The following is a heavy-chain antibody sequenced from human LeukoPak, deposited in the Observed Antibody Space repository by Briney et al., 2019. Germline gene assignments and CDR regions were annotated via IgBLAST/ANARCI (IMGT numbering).Heavy chain of an antibody. J-gene: IGHJ4*02. CDR2: ISYDGSNK. CDR1: GFTFSSYA. CDR3: ARDSSSWSSLHDY. D-gene: IGHD6-13*01. Sequence: AGRSLRLSCAASGFTFSSYAMHWVRQAPGKGLEWVAVISYDGSNKYYADSVKGRFTISRDNSKNTLYLQMNSLRAEDTAVYYCARDSSSWSSLHDYWGQGTLVTVSS. V-gene: IGHV3-30*04.